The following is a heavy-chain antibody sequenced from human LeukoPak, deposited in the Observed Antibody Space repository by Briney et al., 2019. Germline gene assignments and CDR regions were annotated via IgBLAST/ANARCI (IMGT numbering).Heavy chain of an antibody. Sequence: SETLSLTGAVYGGSFSGYYWSWIRQPPGKGLEWIREINHSGSTNYNPSLKSRVTISVDTSKNQFSLKLSSVTAADTAVYYCARGWWGEEGSGYSLPYDYGGQETRVTVPS. V-gene: IGHV4-34*01. CDR2: INHSGST. J-gene: IGHJ4*02. CDR1: GGSFSGYY. D-gene: IGHD3-3*01. CDR3: ARGWWGEEGSGYSLPYDY.